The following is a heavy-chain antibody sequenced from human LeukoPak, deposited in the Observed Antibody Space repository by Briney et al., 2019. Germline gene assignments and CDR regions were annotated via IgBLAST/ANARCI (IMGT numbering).Heavy chain of an antibody. CDR3: AKDQFDLYQPYYYYGMDV. Sequence: GGSLRLSCAASGFTFSSYAMSWVRQAQGQGLEWVSAVSGSGGSTYYADSVKGRFAISRDNSKNTLYLQMNSLRAEDTAVYYCAKDQFDLYQPYYYYGMDVWGQGTTVTVSS. D-gene: IGHD2-2*02. CDR1: GFTFSSYA. CDR2: VSGSGGST. V-gene: IGHV3-23*01. J-gene: IGHJ6*02.